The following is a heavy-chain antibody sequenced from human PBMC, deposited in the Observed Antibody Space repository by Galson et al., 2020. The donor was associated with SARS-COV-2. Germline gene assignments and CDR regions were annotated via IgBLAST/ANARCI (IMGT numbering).Heavy chain of an antibody. CDR3: ARWTTVTTFYYYYGMDV. D-gene: IGHD4-4*01. CDR1: GGSFSGYY. V-gene: IGHV4-34*01. Sequence: ESLKISCAVYGGSFSGYYWSWLRQPPGKGLEWIGEINHSGSTNYNPSLKSRVTISVDTSKNQFSLKLSSVTAADTAVYYCARWTTVTTFYYYYGMDVWGQGTTVTVSS. J-gene: IGHJ6*02. CDR2: INHSGST.